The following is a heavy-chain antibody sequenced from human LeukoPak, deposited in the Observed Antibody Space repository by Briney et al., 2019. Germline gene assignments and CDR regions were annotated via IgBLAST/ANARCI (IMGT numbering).Heavy chain of an antibody. CDR3: AKGSDFWSGYFLDY. J-gene: IGHJ4*02. CDR1: GFTFSSYG. V-gene: IGHV3-33*06. CDR2: IWYDGSNK. Sequence: GGSLRLSCAASGFTFSSYGMHWVRQAPGMGLEWVAVIWYDGSNKYYADSVKGRFTISRDNSKNTLYLQMNSLRAEDTAVYYCAKGSDFWSGYFLDYWGQGTLVTVSS. D-gene: IGHD3-3*01.